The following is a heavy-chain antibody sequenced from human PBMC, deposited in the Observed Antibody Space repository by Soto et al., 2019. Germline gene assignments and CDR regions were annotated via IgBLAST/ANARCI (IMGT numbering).Heavy chain of an antibody. V-gene: IGHV1-69*02. CDR3: ASDYGDYHAFDI. D-gene: IGHD4-17*01. J-gene: IGHJ3*02. CDR2: IIPILGIA. CDR1: GGTFSSYT. Sequence: QVQLVQSGAEVKKPGSSVKVSCTASGGTFSSYTISWVRQAPGQGLEWMGRIIPILGIANYAQKFQGRVTITADKSTSTAYMELSSLRSEDTAVYYCASDYGDYHAFDIWGQGTMVTVSS.